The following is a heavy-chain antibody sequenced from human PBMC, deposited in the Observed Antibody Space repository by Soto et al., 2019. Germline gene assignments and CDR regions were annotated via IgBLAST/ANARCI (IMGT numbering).Heavy chain of an antibody. Sequence: PSETLSLTCTVSGGSISSGGYYWSWIRQHPGKGLEWIGFIYYSGPTYYNPSLKSRVSISVDTSKNQFSLKLRSVTAADTAVYYCARARGATPDFDFWGQGTLVTVS. CDR1: GGSISSGGYY. J-gene: IGHJ4*02. CDR3: ARARGATPDFDF. CDR2: IYYSGPT. V-gene: IGHV4-31*03. D-gene: IGHD1-26*01.